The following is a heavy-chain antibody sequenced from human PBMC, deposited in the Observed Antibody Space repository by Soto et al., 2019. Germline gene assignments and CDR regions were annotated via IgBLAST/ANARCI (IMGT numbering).Heavy chain of an antibody. Sequence: PGGSLRLSCAASGFTFDDYAMHWVRQAPGKGLEWVSGISWNSGSIGYADSVKGRFTISRDNAKNSLYLQMNSLRAEDTALYYCAKDKTYGDHVKPAKYFQHWGQGTLVTVSS. D-gene: IGHD4-17*01. J-gene: IGHJ1*01. V-gene: IGHV3-9*01. CDR1: GFTFDDYA. CDR3: AKDKTYGDHVKPAKYFQH. CDR2: ISWNSGSI.